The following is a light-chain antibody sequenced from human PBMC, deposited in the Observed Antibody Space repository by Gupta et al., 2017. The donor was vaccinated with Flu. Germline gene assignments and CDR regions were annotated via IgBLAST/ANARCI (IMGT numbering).Light chain of an antibody. CDR3: CSYAGSHSWV. Sequence: PRSVSGSPGQSVTISCTGTSSDVGGYNYVSWYQQHPGKAPKLMIYDVSKRPSGVPDRFSGSKSGNTASLTISGLQAEDEADYYCCSYAGSHSWVFGGGTKLTVL. CDR2: DVS. J-gene: IGLJ3*02. CDR1: SSDVGGYNY. V-gene: IGLV2-11*01.